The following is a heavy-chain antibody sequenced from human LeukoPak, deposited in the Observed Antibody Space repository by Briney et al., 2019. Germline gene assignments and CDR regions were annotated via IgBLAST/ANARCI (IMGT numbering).Heavy chain of an antibody. V-gene: IGHV1-2*02. Sequence: GASVKVSCKASGYTFTGYYMHWVRQAPGQGLEWMGWINPNSGGTNYAQKSQGRVTMTRDTSISTAYMELSRLRSDDTAVYYCARDFRSVSNRFDYWGQGTLVTVSS. CDR2: INPNSGGT. J-gene: IGHJ4*02. D-gene: IGHD3-3*01. CDR3: ARDFRSVSNRFDY. CDR1: GYTFTGYY.